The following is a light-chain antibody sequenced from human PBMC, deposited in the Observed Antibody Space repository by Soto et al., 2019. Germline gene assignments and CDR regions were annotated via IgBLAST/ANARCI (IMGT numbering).Light chain of an antibody. CDR3: CSYAGSTSV. Sequence: QSVLTQPASVSGSPGQSITISCTGTSSDVGSYNLVSWYQQYPGKAPKLVIYEVIKRPSGVSNRFSGFKSGNTASLTISGLQAEDEADYYCCSYAGSTSVFGTGTKVTVL. J-gene: IGLJ1*01. CDR1: SSDVGSYNL. CDR2: EVI. V-gene: IGLV2-23*02.